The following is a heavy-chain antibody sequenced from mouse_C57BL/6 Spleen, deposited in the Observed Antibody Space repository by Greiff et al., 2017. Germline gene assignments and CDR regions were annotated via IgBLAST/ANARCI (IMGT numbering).Heavy chain of an antibody. CDR2: INPSTGGT. J-gene: IGHJ2*01. CDR1: GYSFTGYY. Sequence: HVKQSGPELVKPGASVKISCKASGYSFTGYYMNWVKQSPEKSLEWIGEINPSTGGTTYNQKFKAKATLTVDKSSSTAYMQLKSLTSEDSAVYYCARTRVFDYWGQGTTLTVSS. CDR3: ARTRVFDY. V-gene: IGHV1-42*01.